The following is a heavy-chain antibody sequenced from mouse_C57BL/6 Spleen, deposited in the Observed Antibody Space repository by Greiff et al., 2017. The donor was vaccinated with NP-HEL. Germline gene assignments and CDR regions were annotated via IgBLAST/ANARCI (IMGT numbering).Heavy chain of an antibody. Sequence: EVKLQQSGPELVKPGASVKISCKASGYTFTDYYMNWVKQSHGKSLEWIGDINPNNGGTSYNQKFKGKATLTVDKSSSTAYMELRSLTSEDSAVYYCARGYDGYYEGYFDVWGTGTTVTVSS. V-gene: IGHV1-26*01. CDR2: INPNNGGT. D-gene: IGHD2-3*01. J-gene: IGHJ1*03. CDR1: GYTFTDYY. CDR3: ARGYDGYYEGYFDV.